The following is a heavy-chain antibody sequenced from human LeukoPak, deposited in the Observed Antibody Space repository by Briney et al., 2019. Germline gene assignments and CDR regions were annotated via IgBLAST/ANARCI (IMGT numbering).Heavy chain of an antibody. Sequence: GGSLRLSCAASGLTFSGYAMSWVRQAPGKGLECVSTISDTTDRMYYADSVKGRFTIPRDNSKSTLYLQMNSLRAEDTAVYYCVKDLGYCSATSCTDAFDVWGQGTMVTVSS. CDR1: GLTFSGYA. CDR2: ISDTTDRM. V-gene: IGHV3-23*01. D-gene: IGHD2-2*01. CDR3: VKDLGYCSATSCTDAFDV. J-gene: IGHJ3*01.